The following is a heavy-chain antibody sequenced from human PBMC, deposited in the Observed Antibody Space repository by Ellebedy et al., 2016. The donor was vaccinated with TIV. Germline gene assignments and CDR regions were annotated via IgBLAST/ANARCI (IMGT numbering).Heavy chain of an antibody. D-gene: IGHD3-10*01. Sequence: GESLKISCAASGFTFSSYWMSWVRQAPGKGLEWVAVTSYDGGSKYYADSVKGRFTISRDNSRNTLYLQMNSLRDEDAALYYCARDGGVGEDWFDPWGQGTLVTVSS. CDR2: TSYDGGSK. CDR3: ARDGGVGEDWFDP. V-gene: IGHV3-30-3*01. CDR1: GFTFSSYW. J-gene: IGHJ5*02.